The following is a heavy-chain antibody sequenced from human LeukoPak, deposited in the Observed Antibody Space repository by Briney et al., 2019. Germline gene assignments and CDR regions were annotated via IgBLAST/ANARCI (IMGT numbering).Heavy chain of an antibody. CDR1: GFTFTTYR. CDR3: ATELSGSIDY. J-gene: IGHJ4*02. D-gene: IGHD3-10*01. CDR2: IESDGRPL. Sequence: GGSLRLSCAASGFTFTTYRRHWFRQAPGQGLVSVALIESDGRPLTYADSVKGRFTISRDNAKNTLYLQMSSLRAEDTAVYYCATELSGSIDYWGQGPMVSVSS. V-gene: IGHV3-74*01.